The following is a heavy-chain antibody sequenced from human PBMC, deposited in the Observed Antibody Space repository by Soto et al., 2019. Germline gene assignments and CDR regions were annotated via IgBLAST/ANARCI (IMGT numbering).Heavy chain of an antibody. CDR3: AREGGSYFDN. Sequence: QVQLVQSGAEMKKPGSSVKVSCKASGGTLINYAISWVRQAPGQGLEWMGGVIPMFGTTNYAQKFQGRVTFIADKSTSTVYMDLGRLTSEDTALYYCAREGGSYFDNWGQGTLVTVSS. CDR1: GGTLINYA. D-gene: IGHD3-10*01. V-gene: IGHV1-69*06. J-gene: IGHJ4*02. CDR2: VIPMFGTT.